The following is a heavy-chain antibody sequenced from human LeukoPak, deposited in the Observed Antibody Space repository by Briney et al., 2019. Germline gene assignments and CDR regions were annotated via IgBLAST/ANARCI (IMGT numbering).Heavy chain of an antibody. CDR3: ARDASREGDRVEY. Sequence: GGSLRLSCAASGFTFSSYDMTWVRQAPGKGLEWVAYISSGSDIYYADSVKGRFTISRDNPRNSLYLQMNSLRVEDTAVYYCARDASREGDRVEYWGQGTLVTVSS. CDR2: ISSGSDI. J-gene: IGHJ4*02. D-gene: IGHD3-16*01. CDR1: GFTFSSYD. V-gene: IGHV3-48*03.